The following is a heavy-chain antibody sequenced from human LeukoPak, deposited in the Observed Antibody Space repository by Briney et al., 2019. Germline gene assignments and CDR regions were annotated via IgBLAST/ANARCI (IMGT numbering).Heavy chain of an antibody. Sequence: ASVKVSCKASGYTFTSYYMHWVRQAPGQGLEWMGIINPSGGSTSYAQKFQGRVTMTRNTSISTAYMELSSLRSEDTAAYYCARGSMVRGVIFGYWGQGTLVTVSS. CDR2: INPSGGST. J-gene: IGHJ4*02. CDR1: GYTFTSYY. D-gene: IGHD3-10*01. V-gene: IGHV1-46*01. CDR3: ARGSMVRGVIFGY.